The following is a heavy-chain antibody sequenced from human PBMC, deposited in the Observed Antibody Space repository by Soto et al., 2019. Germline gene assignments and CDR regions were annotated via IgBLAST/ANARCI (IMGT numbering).Heavy chain of an antibody. CDR2: IYPFDSGT. Sequence: GGSLKISCNASGYDFSNRWIGLGPQMPGKGLEWMGLIYPFDSGTKYSPSFQGQVTLSADKSTNTAFLQWDSIKASDTAMYFCVRPTARAFNCFDSWGQGTLVTVSS. CDR1: GYDFSNRW. CDR3: VRPTARAFNCFDS. V-gene: IGHV5-51*01. J-gene: IGHJ5*01.